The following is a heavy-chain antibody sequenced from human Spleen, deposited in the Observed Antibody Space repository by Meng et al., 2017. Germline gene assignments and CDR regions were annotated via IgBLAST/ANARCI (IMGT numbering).Heavy chain of an antibody. Sequence: QGPLQSGGAWLLKPSETRSPTCVVSGGSFSDYYWSWIRQPPGKGLEWIGEINHSGSTNYNPSLESRVTISVDTSKNQFSLKLRFVTAADTAVYYCAREGRSHQVGVSVYWGQGNLVTVSS. CDR1: GGSFSDYY. J-gene: IGHJ4*02. V-gene: IGHV4-34*01. CDR2: INHSGST. CDR3: AREGRSHQVGVSVY. D-gene: IGHD2-21*01.